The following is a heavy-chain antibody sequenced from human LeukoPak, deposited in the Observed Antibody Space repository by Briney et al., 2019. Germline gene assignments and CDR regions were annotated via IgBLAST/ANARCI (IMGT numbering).Heavy chain of an antibody. CDR2: IYSGGST. CDR3: AKNTQGYGDYVAFDI. CDR1: GFTVSSNY. V-gene: IGHV3-66*01. D-gene: IGHD4-17*01. J-gene: IGHJ3*02. Sequence: GGSLRLSCAASGFTVSSNYMTWVRQAPGKGLEWVSVIYSGGSTYYADSVKGRFTVSRDNSKNTLYLQMNSLRAEDTAVYSCAKNTQGYGDYVAFDIWGQGTMVTVSS.